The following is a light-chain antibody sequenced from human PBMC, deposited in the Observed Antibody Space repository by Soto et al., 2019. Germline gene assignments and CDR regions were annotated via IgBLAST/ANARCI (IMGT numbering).Light chain of an antibody. Sequence: DIQMTQSPSSLSASVGDRVTITCQASQDISNYLNWYQQKPGKAPKLLIYDASNLETGVPSRFSGRAYGTDFTFPISSLQPEDIATYYCQQYDNLPYTFGQGTKLEIK. J-gene: IGKJ2*01. CDR3: QQYDNLPYT. CDR2: DAS. CDR1: QDISNY. V-gene: IGKV1-33*01.